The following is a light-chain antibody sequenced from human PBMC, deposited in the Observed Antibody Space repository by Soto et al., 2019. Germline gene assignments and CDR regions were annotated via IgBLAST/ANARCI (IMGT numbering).Light chain of an antibody. CDR1: SSDIGGYNF. Sequence: QSALTQPASVSGPPGQSITISCTGTSSDIGGYNFVAWYQQHPGKAPKLMIYEVSNRPSGVSNRFSGSKSGNTASLTISGLQAEDEADYYCSSYTSSITVVFGGGTKLTVL. CDR2: EVS. CDR3: SSYTSSITVV. V-gene: IGLV2-14*01. J-gene: IGLJ2*01.